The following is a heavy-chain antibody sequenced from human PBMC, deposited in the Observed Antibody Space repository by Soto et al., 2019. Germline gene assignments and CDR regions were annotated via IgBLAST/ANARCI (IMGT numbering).Heavy chain of an antibody. J-gene: IGHJ4*02. CDR3: ARHWITMVRGVCHFDY. D-gene: IGHD3-10*01. V-gene: IGHV4-31*03. CDR1: GGSISSGGYY. CDR2: IYYSGST. Sequence: PSETLSLTCTVSGGSISSGGYYWSWIRQHPGKGLEWIGYIYYSGSTYYNPSLKSRVTISVDTSKNQFSLKLSSVTAADTAVYYCARHWITMVRGVCHFDYWGQGTLVTVSS.